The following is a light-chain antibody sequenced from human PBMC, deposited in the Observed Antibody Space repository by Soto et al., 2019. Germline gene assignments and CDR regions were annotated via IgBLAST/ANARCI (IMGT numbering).Light chain of an antibody. Sequence: DIVMTQSPLSLPVTPGEPASISCRSSQSLLHSNGYNYLDRYLQKPGQSPQLLIYLGSNRACGVPHRFSGSGSGPDFTLKISRVEAEDVGVYYCMQALQTPVTFGGGTKVEIK. CDR2: LGS. CDR3: MQALQTPVT. V-gene: IGKV2-28*01. CDR1: QSLLHSNGYNY. J-gene: IGKJ4*01.